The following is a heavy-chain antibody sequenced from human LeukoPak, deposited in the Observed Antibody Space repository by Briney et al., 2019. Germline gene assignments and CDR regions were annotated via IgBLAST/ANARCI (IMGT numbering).Heavy chain of an antibody. CDR1: GFAFNTYS. J-gene: IGHJ4*02. CDR2: IFSSSTYI. D-gene: IGHD5-24*01. V-gene: IGHV3-21*04. CDR3: ARESGNGYNLYLDY. Sequence: GGTLRLSCAASGFAFNTYSMNWVRQAPGKGLEWVSFIFSSSTYIYYTDSVKGRFTISRDNARNSLYLQMDNLRAEDTALYYCARESGNGYNLYLDYWGQGTLVTVSS.